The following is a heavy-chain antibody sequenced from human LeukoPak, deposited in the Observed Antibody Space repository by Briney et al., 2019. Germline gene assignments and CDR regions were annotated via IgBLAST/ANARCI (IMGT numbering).Heavy chain of an antibody. V-gene: IGHV1-2*02. CDR2: INPNSGGT. CDR1: GYTFTGYY. J-gene: IGHJ6*03. CDR3: ARGRNVDTAMVTGYYYYYMDV. D-gene: IGHD5-18*01. Sequence: GASVKVSCKASGYTFTGYYMHWVQQAPGQGLEWMGWINPNSGGTNYAQKLQGRVTMTRDTSISTAYMELSRLRSDDTAVYYCARGRNVDTAMVTGYYYYYMDVWGKGTTVTVSS.